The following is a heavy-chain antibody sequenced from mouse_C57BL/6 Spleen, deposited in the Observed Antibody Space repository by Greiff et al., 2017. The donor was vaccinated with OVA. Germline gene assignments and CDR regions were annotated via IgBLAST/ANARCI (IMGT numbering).Heavy chain of an antibody. D-gene: IGHD1-1*02. CDR3: ARGSYEGIFDY. J-gene: IGHJ2*01. Sequence: VQLVESGAELVKPGASVKISCKASGYAFSSYWMNWVKQRPGKGLEWIGQIYPGDGDTNYNGKFKGKATLTADKSSSTAYMQLSSLTSEDSAVYFCARGSYEGIFDYWGQGTTLTVSS. CDR2: IYPGDGDT. V-gene: IGHV1-80*01. CDR1: GYAFSSYW.